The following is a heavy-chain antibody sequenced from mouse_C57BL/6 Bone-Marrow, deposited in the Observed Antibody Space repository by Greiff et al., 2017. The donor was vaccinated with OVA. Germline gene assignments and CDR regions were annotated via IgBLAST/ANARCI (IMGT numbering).Heavy chain of an antibody. CDR2: INPSTGGT. CDR3: ARGGTSPFAY. CDR1: GYSFTGYY. V-gene: IGHV1-42*01. Sequence: EVQLQQSGPELVKPGASVKISCKASGYSFTGYYMNWVKQSPEKSLEWIGEINPSTGGTTSNQTFKAKATLTVDKSSSTAYMQLKSLTSEDSAVDYCARGGTSPFAYWGQGTLVTVSA. D-gene: IGHD4-1*01. J-gene: IGHJ3*01.